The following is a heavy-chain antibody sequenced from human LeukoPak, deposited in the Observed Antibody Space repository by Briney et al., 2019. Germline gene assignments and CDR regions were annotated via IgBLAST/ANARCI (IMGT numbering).Heavy chain of an antibody. V-gene: IGHV3-21*04. CDR2: ISNDGNWI. J-gene: IGHJ4*02. CDR3: AKVGVVVVAATGFDY. Sequence: GGSLRLFCAASGFTFSSYAMSWVRQAPGKGLEWVSSISNDGNWIYYADSVKGRFTISRDNAKNSLYLQMNSLRAEDTAVYYCAKVGVVVVAATGFDYWGQGTLVTVSS. CDR1: GFTFSSYA. D-gene: IGHD2-15*01.